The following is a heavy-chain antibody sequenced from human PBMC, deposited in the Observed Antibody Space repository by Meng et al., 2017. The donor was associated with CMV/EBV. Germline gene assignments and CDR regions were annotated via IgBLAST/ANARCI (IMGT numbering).Heavy chain of an antibody. V-gene: IGHV4-34*01. CDR2: INHSGST. CDR3: ARVWDSGWDY. J-gene: IGHJ4*02. Sequence: QVPLQEWGAGLLKPSETRSLTCAVYGGSFSGYYWSWIRQPPGKGLEWIGEINHSGSTNYNPSLKSRVTISVDTSKNQFSLKLSSVTAADTAVYYCARVWDSGWDYWGQGTLVTVSS. D-gene: IGHD3-22*01. CDR1: GGSFSGYY.